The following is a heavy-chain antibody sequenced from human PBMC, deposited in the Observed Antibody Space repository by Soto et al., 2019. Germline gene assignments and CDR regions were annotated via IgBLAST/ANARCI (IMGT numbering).Heavy chain of an antibody. CDR3: ARGYYYGSGSEPGDY. V-gene: IGHV1-69*19. CDR1: GGTFSSYA. Sequence: QVQLVQSGAEVKKPGSAVKVACTASGGTFSSYAISWVRQAPGPGLEWTGGNIPTFGTANYAQKFQGRLTITADEPTRTAYMALSSLRAEDTAVYYCARGYYYGSGSEPGDYWGQGTLVTVAS. CDR2: NIPTFGTA. D-gene: IGHD3-10*01. J-gene: IGHJ4*02.